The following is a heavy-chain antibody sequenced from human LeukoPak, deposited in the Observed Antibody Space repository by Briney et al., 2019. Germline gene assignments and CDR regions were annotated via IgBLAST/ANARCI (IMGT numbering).Heavy chain of an antibody. D-gene: IGHD4-11*01. J-gene: IGHJ5*02. V-gene: IGHV1-2*02. CDR3: AISLVTSKNWFDP. Sequence: ASVKVSCKASGYTFTGYYMHWVRQAPGQGLEWMGWINPNSGGTNYAQKFQGRVTMTRDTSISTAYMELSRLRSDDTAVYYCAISLVTSKNWFDPWGQGTLVTVSS. CDR2: INPNSGGT. CDR1: GYTFTGYY.